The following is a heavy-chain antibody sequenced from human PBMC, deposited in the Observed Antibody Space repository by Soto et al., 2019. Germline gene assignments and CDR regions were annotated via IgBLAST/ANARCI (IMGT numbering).Heavy chain of an antibody. D-gene: IGHD5-18*01. Sequence: WTWIRQPPGERLEWIGYIYYTGNTNYNSSLKSRVTISIDTSKNQFSLNLNSVTAADTAVYFCARLAYTSGFTFDYWGRGTLVTVSS. J-gene: IGHJ4*02. V-gene: IGHV4-61*07. CDR2: IYYTGNT. CDR3: ARLAYTSGFTFDY.